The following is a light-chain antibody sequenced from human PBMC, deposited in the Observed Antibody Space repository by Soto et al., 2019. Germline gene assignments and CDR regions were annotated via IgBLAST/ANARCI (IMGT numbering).Light chain of an antibody. CDR1: NIGSKS. CDR2: YDS. V-gene: IGLV3-21*01. Sequence: SYELTQPPSVSVAPGKTASVACGGRNIGSKSVHWYQKKSGQAPVLVTYYDSDRPSGIPERFSGSNSGNTATLTISRVEAGDEADYYCQVWDISSGHVVFGGGTKLTVL. CDR3: QVWDISSGHVV. J-gene: IGLJ3*02.